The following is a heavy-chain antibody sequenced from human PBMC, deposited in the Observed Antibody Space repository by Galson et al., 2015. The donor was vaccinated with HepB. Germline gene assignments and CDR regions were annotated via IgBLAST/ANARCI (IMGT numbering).Heavy chain of an antibody. D-gene: IGHD3-22*01. CDR2: IDWDDDK. Sequence: PPGKALEWLARIDWDDDKYYSTSLKTRLTISKDTSKNQVVLTMTNMDPVDTATYYCARRKYYYDSSGHLGPFDYWGQGTLVTVSS. V-gene: IGHV2-70*11. J-gene: IGHJ4*02. CDR3: ARRKYYYDSSGHLGPFDY.